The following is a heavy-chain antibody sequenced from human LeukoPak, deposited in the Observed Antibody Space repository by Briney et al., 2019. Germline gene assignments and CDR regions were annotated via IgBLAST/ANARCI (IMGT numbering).Heavy chain of an antibody. V-gene: IGHV3-23*01. CDR1: GFTFSSYA. J-gene: IGHJ6*04. CDR3: AELGITMIGGV. Sequence: GGSLRLSCAASGFTFSSYAMSWVRQAPGKGLEWVSVISGSGGSTSYADSVKGRFTISRDNSMNTLYLQMNSLRAEDTAVYYCAELGITMIGGVWGKGTTVTISS. D-gene: IGHD3-10*02. CDR2: ISGSGGST.